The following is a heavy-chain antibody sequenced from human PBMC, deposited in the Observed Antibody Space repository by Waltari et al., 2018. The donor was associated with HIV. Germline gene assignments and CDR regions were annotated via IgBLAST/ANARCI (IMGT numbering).Heavy chain of an antibody. J-gene: IGHJ4*02. CDR2: INPTSGGT. Sequence: QVQLVQSGAEVKKPGASVKVSCNASGSTFTDHYMHWVRQDPGLGLEWMGWINPTSGGTNYAQKFQDRVTMTRDTSISTAYMELSRLRSDDTAVYYCARDLNYDYVWGTYRPQYYFDYWGQGTLLTVSS. D-gene: IGHD3-16*02. CDR1: GSTFTDHY. V-gene: IGHV1-2*02. CDR3: ARDLNYDYVWGTYRPQYYFDY.